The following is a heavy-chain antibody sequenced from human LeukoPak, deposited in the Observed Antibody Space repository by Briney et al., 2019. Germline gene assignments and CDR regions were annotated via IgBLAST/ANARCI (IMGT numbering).Heavy chain of an antibody. CDR3: ARGNRLYYYGSGSYFISYYYGMDV. J-gene: IGHJ6*02. D-gene: IGHD3-10*01. V-gene: IGHV1-8*01. CDR1: GYTFTSYD. Sequence: ASAKVSCKASGYTFTSYDINWVRQATGQGLEWMGWMNPNSGNTGYAQKFQGRVTVTRNTSISTAYMELSSLRSEDTAVYYCARGNRLYYYGSGSYFISYYYGMDVWGQGTTVTVSS. CDR2: MNPNSGNT.